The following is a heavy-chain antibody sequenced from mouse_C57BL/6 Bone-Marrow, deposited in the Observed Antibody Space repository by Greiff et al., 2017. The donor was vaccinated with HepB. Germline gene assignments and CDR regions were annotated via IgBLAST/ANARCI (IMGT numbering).Heavy chain of an antibody. CDR3: TPYYYGSA. V-gene: IGHV14-4*01. CDR1: GFNIKDDY. Sequence: EVQLQQSGAELVRPGASVKSSCTASGFNIKDDYMHWVKQRPEQGLEWIGWIDPENGDTEYASKFQGKATITADTSSNTAYLQLSSLTSEDTAVYYCTPYYYGSAWGQGTTLTVSS. CDR2: IDPENGDT. D-gene: IGHD1-1*01. J-gene: IGHJ2*01.